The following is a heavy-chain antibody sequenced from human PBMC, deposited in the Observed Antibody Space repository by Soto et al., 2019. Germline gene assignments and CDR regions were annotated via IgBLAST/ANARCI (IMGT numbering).Heavy chain of an antibody. Sequence: GESLSLSYAASGFTFSSYAMSWVRQAPGKGLEWVSSISNIGGQTYYADSVKGRFTISRDMSKKTVHLRMNNLRADDTGVYFCAKEMWGWGYDIFGVDISFDHWGQGTPVTVSS. CDR2: ISNIGGQT. D-gene: IGHD3-9*01. CDR3: AKEMWGWGYDIFGVDISFDH. V-gene: IGHV3-23*01. J-gene: IGHJ4*02. CDR1: GFTFSSYA.